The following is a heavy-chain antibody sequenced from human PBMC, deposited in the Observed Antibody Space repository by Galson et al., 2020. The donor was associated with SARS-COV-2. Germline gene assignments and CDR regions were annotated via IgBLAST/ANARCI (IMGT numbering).Heavy chain of an antibody. Sequence: GESLKIHCTASGFHYSDYAMHWVRQPPAQRQEWVGRISHQGTDQYYADSVKGRLTIHRDNSNDTLFLQIDSLRADDTSVYFCAKITGRYFGAFHIWGRGTKVTVSS. J-gene: IGHJ3*02. V-gene: IGHV3-30-3*01. CDR2: ISHQGTDQ. CDR1: GFHYSDYA. D-gene: IGHD3-9*01. CDR3: AKITGRYFGAFHI.